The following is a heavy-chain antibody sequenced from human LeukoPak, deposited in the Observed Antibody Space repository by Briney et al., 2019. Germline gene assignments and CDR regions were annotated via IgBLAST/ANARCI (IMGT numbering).Heavy chain of an antibody. CDR1: GGSFSGYY. CDR2: INHSGST. Sequence: MPSETLTLTCAVYGGSFSGYYWSWIRQPPGKGLEWIGEINHSGSTNYNPSLKSRVTISVDTSKNQFSLKLSSVTAADTTVYYCARRRVITGPHFDYWGQGTLVTVSS. J-gene: IGHJ4*02. CDR3: ARRRVITGPHFDY. D-gene: IGHD3-10*01. V-gene: IGHV4-34*01.